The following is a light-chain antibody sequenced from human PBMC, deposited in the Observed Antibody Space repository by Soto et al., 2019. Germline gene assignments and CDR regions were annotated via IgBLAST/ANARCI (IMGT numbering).Light chain of an antibody. V-gene: IGKV1-5*03. CDR3: QQYNSYST. CDR1: QSISSY. J-gene: IGKJ5*01. CDR2: KAS. Sequence: DIQMTRSRSSLSASVGDRVTITCRASQSISSYLNWYQQKPGKAPKLLIYKASSLESGVPSRFSGSGSGTEFTLTISSLKPDDVATYYCQQYNSYSTFGQGTRLEIK.